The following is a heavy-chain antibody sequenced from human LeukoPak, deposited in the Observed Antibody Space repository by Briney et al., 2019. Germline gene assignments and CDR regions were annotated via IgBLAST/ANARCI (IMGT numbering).Heavy chain of an antibody. CDR3: ASFYGSGSLDY. Sequence: GGSLRLSCAASGFTFSSYSMNWVRQAPGKGLEWVSYISSSSSTIYYADSVKGRFTISRDNAKNSLYLQMNSLRAEDTAVYYCASFYGSGSLDYWGQGTLVTVSS. CDR1: GFTFSSYS. V-gene: IGHV3-48*04. J-gene: IGHJ4*02. D-gene: IGHD3-10*01. CDR2: ISSSSSTI.